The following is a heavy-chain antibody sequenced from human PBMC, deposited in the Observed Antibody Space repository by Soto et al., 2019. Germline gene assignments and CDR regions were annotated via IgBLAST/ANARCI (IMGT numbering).Heavy chain of an antibody. Sequence: QVQLVESGGGVVQPGRSLRLSCAASGFTFSSYGMHWVRQAPGKGLEWVAVISYDGSNKYYADSVKGRFTISRDNSKNTLYLQMNSLRAEDTAVYYCAKNRGYTVTTLGYFDYWGQGTLVTVSS. CDR3: AKNRGYTVTTLGYFDY. CDR2: ISYDGSNK. V-gene: IGHV3-30*18. CDR1: GFTFSSYG. J-gene: IGHJ4*02. D-gene: IGHD4-17*01.